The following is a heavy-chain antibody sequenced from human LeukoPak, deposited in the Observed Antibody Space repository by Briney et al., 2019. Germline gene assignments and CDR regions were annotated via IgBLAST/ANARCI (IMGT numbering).Heavy chain of an antibody. J-gene: IGHJ5*02. V-gene: IGHV1-2*02. CDR1: GYTFSGNY. D-gene: IGHD2-2*01. Sequence: ASVKVSCKASGYTFSGNYMHWVRQAPGQGLEWMGWINPNSGGTHYAQKFQGRVTITTDESTSTAYMELSSLRSEDTAVYYCARGRYCSSTSCYNWFDPWGQGTLVTVSS. CDR3: ARGRYCSSTSCYNWFDP. CDR2: INPNSGGT.